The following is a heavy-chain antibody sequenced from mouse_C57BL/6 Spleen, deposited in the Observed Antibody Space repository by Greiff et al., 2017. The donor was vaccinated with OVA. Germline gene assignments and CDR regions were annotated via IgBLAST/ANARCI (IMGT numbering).Heavy chain of an antibody. V-gene: IGHV1-55*01. J-gene: IGHJ2*01. CDR2: IYPGSGST. Sequence: VQLQQPGAELVKPGASVKMSCKASGYTFTSYWITWVKQRPGQGLEWIGDIYPGSGSTNYNEKFKSKATLTVDTSSSTAYMQFSSLTAEDSAVYYCARGYYGSSYGYWGQGTTLTVSS. CDR3: ARGYYGSSYGY. CDR1: GYTFTSYW. D-gene: IGHD1-1*01.